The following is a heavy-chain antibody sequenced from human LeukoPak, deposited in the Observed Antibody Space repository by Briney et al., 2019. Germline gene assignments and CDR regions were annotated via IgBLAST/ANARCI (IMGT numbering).Heavy chain of an antibody. CDR3: ARGDSSGYYRWFDP. CDR1: GGSISSSSYY. CDR2: VYNTGST. D-gene: IGHD3-22*01. Sequence: SETLSLTCTVSGGSISSSSYYWGWIRQPPGKGLEWIGYVYNTGSTYYKPSLKSRVTISINTSKNQFSLKLSSVTAADTAIYYCARGDSSGYYRWFDPWGQGTLVTVSS. V-gene: IGHV4-30-4*08. J-gene: IGHJ5*02.